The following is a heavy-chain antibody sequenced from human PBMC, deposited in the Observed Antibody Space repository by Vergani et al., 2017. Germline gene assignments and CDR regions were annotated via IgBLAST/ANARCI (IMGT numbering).Heavy chain of an antibody. J-gene: IGHJ5*02. Sequence: QVQLQQWGPGLLKPSETLSLTCAVSGGSFSGYYWSWIRQPPGKGLEWIGEINHSGSTNYNPSLKSRVTISVDTSKNQFSLKLSSVTAADTAVYYCASAIDHSGIESMNTVTTTWGQGTLVTVSS. CDR2: INHSGST. CDR1: GGSFSGYY. D-gene: IGHD4-17*01. V-gene: IGHV4-34*01. CDR3: ASAIDHSGIESMNTVTTT.